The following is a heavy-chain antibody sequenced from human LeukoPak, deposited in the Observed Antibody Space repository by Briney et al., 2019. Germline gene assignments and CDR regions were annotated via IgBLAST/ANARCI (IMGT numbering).Heavy chain of an antibody. Sequence: ASVKVSCKASGYTFTSYDINWVRQATGQGLEWMGWMNPNSGNTGYAQKFQGRVTITRNTSISTAYMELSSLRSEDTAVYYCATSILTRGDAFDIWGQGTMVTVSS. CDR3: ATSILTRGDAFDI. CDR2: MNPNSGNT. V-gene: IGHV1-8*03. J-gene: IGHJ3*02. D-gene: IGHD6-6*01. CDR1: GYTFTSYD.